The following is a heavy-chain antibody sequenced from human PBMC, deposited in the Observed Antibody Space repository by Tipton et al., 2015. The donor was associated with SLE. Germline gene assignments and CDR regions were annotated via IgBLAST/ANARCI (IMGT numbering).Heavy chain of an antibody. CDR1: GDSLTSGYY. CDR2: IDYSGRT. V-gene: IGHV4-38-2*01. D-gene: IGHD5-12*01. Sequence: TLSLTCAVSGDSLTSGYYWGWIRQPPGKGLEWIGSIDYSGRTYYTPSLKSQVTISVDTSKKQFSLKLSSVTAADTAFYYCARRTSGYAPDYWGQGTLVTVSS. J-gene: IGHJ4*02. CDR3: ARRTSGYAPDY.